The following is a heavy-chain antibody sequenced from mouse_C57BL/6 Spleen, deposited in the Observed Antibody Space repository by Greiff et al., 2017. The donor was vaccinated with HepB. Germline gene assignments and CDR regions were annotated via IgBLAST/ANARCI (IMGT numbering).Heavy chain of an antibody. CDR2: IYPGSGST. V-gene: IGHV1-55*01. D-gene: IGHD1-1*01. CDR1: GYTFTSYW. CDR3: ARGPYYYGSRGFAY. Sequence: QVQLQQPGAELVKPGASVKMSCKASGYTFTSYWITWVKQRPGQGLEWIGDIYPGSGSTNYNEKFKSKATLTVDTSSSTAYMQLSSLTSEDSAVYYCARGPYYYGSRGFAYWGQGTLVTVSA. J-gene: IGHJ3*01.